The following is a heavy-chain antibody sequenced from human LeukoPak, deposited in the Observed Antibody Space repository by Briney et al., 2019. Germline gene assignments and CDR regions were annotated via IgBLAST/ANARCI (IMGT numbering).Heavy chain of an antibody. CDR1: GGSVSSGSYY. J-gene: IGHJ6*03. CDR2: IYTSGNT. Sequence: SETLSLTCTVSGGSVSSGSYYWSWIRQPAGKGLEWIGRIYTSGNTNYNPSLKSRVTISLDTSKNQFSLKLNSVTAADTAVYYCARVGLENRYYYYYYMDVWGKGTTVTVSS. D-gene: IGHD1-1*01. CDR3: ARVGLENRYYYYYYMDV. V-gene: IGHV4-61*02.